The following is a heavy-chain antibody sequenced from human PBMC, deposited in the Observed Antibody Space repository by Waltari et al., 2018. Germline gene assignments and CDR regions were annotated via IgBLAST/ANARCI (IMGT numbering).Heavy chain of an antibody. J-gene: IGHJ3*02. Sequence: EVRLAEAGGGLTQPGRSLRLSCAGSGFPFDDYAMHWVRQAPGKGLEWVSGIRWNSASIMYADSVRGRFTVSRDNAKNSLYLHMNSLRSEDTALYYCARGEGTTVVTIAFDIWGQGTMVTVSS. V-gene: IGHV3-9*01. D-gene: IGHD4-17*01. CDR1: GFPFDDYA. CDR3: ARGEGTTVVTIAFDI. CDR2: IRWNSASI.